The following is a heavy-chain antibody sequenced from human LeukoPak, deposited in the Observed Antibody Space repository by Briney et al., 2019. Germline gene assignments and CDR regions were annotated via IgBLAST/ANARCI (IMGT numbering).Heavy chain of an antibody. CDR1: GFTFSTYS. J-gene: IGHJ4*02. D-gene: IGHD3-22*01. V-gene: IGHV3-74*01. Sequence: PGGSLILSCAASGFTFSTYSMNWVRQAPGKGLVWVSRIDSDGISTSYADSVKGRFTISRDNAKNTLYLQLNSLRAEDTAVYYCARGGRYYDSSGYSDYWGQGTLVTVSS. CDR2: IDSDGIST. CDR3: ARGGRYYDSSGYSDY.